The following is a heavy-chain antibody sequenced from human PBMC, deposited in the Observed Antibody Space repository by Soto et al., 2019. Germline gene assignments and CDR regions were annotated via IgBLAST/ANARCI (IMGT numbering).Heavy chain of an antibody. CDR2: IIPIFGTA. D-gene: IGHD3-10*01. Sequence: SVKVSCTDSGGTFSSYAISWVRQAPGQGLEWMGGIIPIFGTANYAQKFQGRVTITADESASTAYMELSSLRSEDTAVYYCARGGSAGVYYYYGMDVWGQGTTVTSP. J-gene: IGHJ6*02. CDR1: GGTFSSYA. CDR3: ARGGSAGVYYYYGMDV. V-gene: IGHV1-69*13.